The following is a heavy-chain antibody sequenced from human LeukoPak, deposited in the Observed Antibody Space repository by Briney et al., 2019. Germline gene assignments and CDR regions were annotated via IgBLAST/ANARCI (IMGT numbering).Heavy chain of an antibody. Sequence: ASEKASCKASRATFSSYSISWVRQAPGQGLEWMGGIIPIFGKANYAQKFQGRVTITADKSTSTAYMELSSLRSEDTAVYYCARAPGIAAAGTRTFDYWGQGTLVTVSS. D-gene: IGHD6-13*01. J-gene: IGHJ4*02. CDR1: RATFSSYS. V-gene: IGHV1-69*06. CDR3: ARAPGIAAAGTRTFDY. CDR2: IIPIFGKA.